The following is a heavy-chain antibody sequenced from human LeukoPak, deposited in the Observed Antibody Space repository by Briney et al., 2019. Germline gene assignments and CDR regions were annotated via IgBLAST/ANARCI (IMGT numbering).Heavy chain of an antibody. Sequence: PSETLSLTCAVYGGSFSGYYWSWIRQPPGKGLEWIGEINHSGSTNYNPSLKSRVTISVDTSKNQFSLKLSSVTAADTAVYYCARDDFSAWGQGTLVTVSS. D-gene: IGHD1-1*01. CDR2: INHSGST. J-gene: IGHJ5*02. V-gene: IGHV4-34*01. CDR3: ARDDFSA. CDR1: GGSFSGYY.